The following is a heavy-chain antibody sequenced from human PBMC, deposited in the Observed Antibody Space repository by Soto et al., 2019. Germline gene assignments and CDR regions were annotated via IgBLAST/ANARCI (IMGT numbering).Heavy chain of an antibody. Sequence: VGSLRLSCAASGFTFSSYAMSWVRQAPGKGLEWVSAISGSGGSTYYADSVKGRFTISRDNSKNTLYLQMNSLRAEDTAVYYCAKDQTGGYYYYYGMDVWGQGTTVTVSS. D-gene: IGHD3-16*01. CDR3: AKDQTGGYYYYYGMDV. CDR1: GFTFSSYA. V-gene: IGHV3-23*01. J-gene: IGHJ6*02. CDR2: ISGSGGST.